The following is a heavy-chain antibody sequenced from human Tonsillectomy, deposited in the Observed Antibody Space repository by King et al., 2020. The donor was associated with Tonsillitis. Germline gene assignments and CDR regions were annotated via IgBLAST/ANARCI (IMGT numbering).Heavy chain of an antibody. CDR2: INSDGSTT. CDR1: GFTFSSYW. CDR3: ARSEGDYGDYGY. Sequence: VQLVESGGGLVQPGGSLRLSCAASGFTFSSYWMHWVRQAPGKGLVWVSRINSDGSTTSYADSVKGRFTICRDNAKNTLNLQMSSLRAEETAVYYCARSEGDYGDYGYWGQGTLVTVSS. D-gene: IGHD4-17*01. V-gene: IGHV3-74*01. J-gene: IGHJ4*02.